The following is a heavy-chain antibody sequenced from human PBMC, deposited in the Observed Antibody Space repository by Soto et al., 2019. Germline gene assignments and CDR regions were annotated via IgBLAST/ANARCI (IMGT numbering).Heavy chain of an antibody. J-gene: IGHJ4*02. V-gene: IGHV4-39*01. CDR1: GGSISSSSYY. Sequence: PSETLSLTCTVSGGSISSSSYYWGWIRQPPGKGLEWIGSIYYSGSTYYNPSLKSRVTISVDTSKNQFSLKLSSVTAADTAVYYCARQNRGYYDSSGYWNWGQGTLVTVSS. CDR3: ARQNRGYYDSSGYWN. CDR2: IYYSGST. D-gene: IGHD3-22*01.